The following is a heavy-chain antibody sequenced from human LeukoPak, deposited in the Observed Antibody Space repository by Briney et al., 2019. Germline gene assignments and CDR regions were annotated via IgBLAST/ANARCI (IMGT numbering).Heavy chain of an antibody. D-gene: IGHD3-22*01. CDR1: GYTVTSYY. J-gene: IGHJ5*02. CDR3: ARGPPGRVYDSSKRGLFDP. CDR2: INPSGGST. Sequence: ASVKVSFKASGYTVTSYYMHWVRQAPGQGLEWMGIINPSGGSTSYAQKFQGRVTMTRDTSTSTVYMELSSLRSEDTAVYYCARGPPGRVYDSSKRGLFDPWGQGTLVTVSS. V-gene: IGHV1-46*01.